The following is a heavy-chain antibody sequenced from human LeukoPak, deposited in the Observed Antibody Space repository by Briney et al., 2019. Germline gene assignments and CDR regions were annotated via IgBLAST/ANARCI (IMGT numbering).Heavy chain of an antibody. CDR2: IYYSGST. V-gene: IGHV4-39*01. CDR1: GGSISSSSYH. CDR3: ARTTGCSGGSCYLNWFDP. Sequence: TSETLSLTCTVSGGSISSSSYHWGWIRQPPGKGLEWIGSIYYSGSTYYNPSLKSRVTISVDTSKNQFSLKLSSVTAADTAVYYCARTTGCSGGSCYLNWFDPWGQGTLVTVSS. D-gene: IGHD2-15*01. J-gene: IGHJ5*02.